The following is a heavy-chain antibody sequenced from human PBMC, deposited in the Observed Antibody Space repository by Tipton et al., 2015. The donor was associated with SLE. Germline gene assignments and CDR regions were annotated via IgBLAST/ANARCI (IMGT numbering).Heavy chain of an antibody. Sequence: LRLSCTVSGVSLSSHYWSWIRQSPGKGLEWIGYIHYSGTTNYNPSPRGRVTVSVDTSKNQFSLHLSSVTAADTAVYYCARAETYYYDTSGYFPHAFDIWGPGTTVTVSS. J-gene: IGHJ3*02. CDR1: GVSLSSHY. D-gene: IGHD3-22*01. V-gene: IGHV4-59*08. CDR3: ARAETYYYDTSGYFPHAFDI. CDR2: IHYSGTT.